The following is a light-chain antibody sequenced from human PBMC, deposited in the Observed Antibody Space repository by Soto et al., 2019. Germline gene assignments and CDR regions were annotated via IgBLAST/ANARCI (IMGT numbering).Light chain of an antibody. CDR2: EVS. CDR1: NSDVGAYNY. J-gene: IGLJ3*02. CDR3: LSYTITSIMV. V-gene: IGLV2-14*01. Sequence: QSVLTQPASVSGSPGQSITISCTGTNSDVGAYNYVSWFQQHPGTAPKLIIFEVSNRPSGVSNRFSGSKSGNTASLTISGLQTEDEADYYCLSYTITSIMVFGGGTKVTVL.